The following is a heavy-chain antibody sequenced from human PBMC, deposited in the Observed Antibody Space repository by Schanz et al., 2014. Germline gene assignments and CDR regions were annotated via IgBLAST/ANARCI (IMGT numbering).Heavy chain of an antibody. CDR1: GFIFNDYY. CDR2: ISRDGTTS. D-gene: IGHD2-2*01. Sequence: QVQLVESGGGLVKPGGSLRLSCAASGFIFNDYYMNWIRQAPGKGLEWLSYISRDGTTSYYADSVKGRFTISRDNAKNSLYLQMNGLRAEDTALYYSARDTAQSCIGPSCFEYYTHTGQGALNTIST. J-gene: IGHJ1*01. V-gene: IGHV3-11*01. CDR3: ARDTAQSCIGPSCFEYYTH.